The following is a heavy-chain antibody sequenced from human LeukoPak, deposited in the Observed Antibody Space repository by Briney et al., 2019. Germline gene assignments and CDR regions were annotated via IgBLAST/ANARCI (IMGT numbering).Heavy chain of an antibody. Sequence: GGSLRLSCVGSGFTISNYWMHWVRQAPGTGLVWVSRIHPDGSTTTYADSVKGRFTISRDNAKNTLYLQMNSLRAEDTAVYYCAPQQTYSPYNWFDPWGQGTLVTVSS. V-gene: IGHV3-74*03. J-gene: IGHJ5*02. CDR1: GFTISNYW. CDR2: IHPDGSTT. CDR3: APQQTYSPYNWFDP. D-gene: IGHD5-12*01.